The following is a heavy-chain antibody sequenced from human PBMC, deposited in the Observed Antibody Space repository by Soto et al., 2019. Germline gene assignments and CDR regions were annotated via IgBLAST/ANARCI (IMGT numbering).Heavy chain of an antibody. CDR1: GFTFSSYG. V-gene: IGHV3-33*01. J-gene: IGHJ4*02. CDR3: ARDGDSGIGLFAY. CDR2: IWYDGSNK. D-gene: IGHD1-26*01. Sequence: QVQLVESGGGVVQPGRSLRLSCAASGFTFSSYGMHWVRQAPGKGLEWVAVIWYDGSNKYYADSVKGRFTISRDNSKNTLYLQMTSLRAADTAVYYCARDGDSGIGLFAYWGQGTLVTVSS.